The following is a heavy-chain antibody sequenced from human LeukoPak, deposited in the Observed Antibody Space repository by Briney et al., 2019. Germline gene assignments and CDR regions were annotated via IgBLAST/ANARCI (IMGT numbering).Heavy chain of an antibody. J-gene: IGHJ3*02. CDR2: ISSSSSYI. Sequence: GGSLRLSCAASGFTFSSYSMNWVRQAPGKGLEWVSSISSSSSYIYYADSVKGRFTISRDNAKNSLYLQMNSLRAEDTAVYYCARVSVYGSGTFDIWGQGTMVTVSS. D-gene: IGHD3-10*01. V-gene: IGHV3-21*03. CDR1: GFTFSSYS. CDR3: ARVSVYGSGTFDI.